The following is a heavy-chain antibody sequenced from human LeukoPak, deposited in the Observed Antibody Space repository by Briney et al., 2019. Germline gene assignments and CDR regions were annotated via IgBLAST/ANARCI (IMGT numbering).Heavy chain of an antibody. J-gene: IGHJ6*03. CDR3: AKARTEYYYYYYMDV. V-gene: IGHV3-33*06. Sequence: PGGSLRLSCAASGFTFSSYGMHWVRQAPGKGLEWVAVIWYDGSNKYYADSVKGRFTISRDNSKNTLYLQMNSLRAEDTAVYYCAKARTEYYYYYYMDVWGRGTTVTVSS. D-gene: IGHD6-6*01. CDR1: GFTFSSYG. CDR2: IWYDGSNK.